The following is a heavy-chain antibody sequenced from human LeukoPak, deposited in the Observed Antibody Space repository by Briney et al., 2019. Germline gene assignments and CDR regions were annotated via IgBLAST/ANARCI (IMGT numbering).Heavy chain of an antibody. CDR2: IKQDGSEK. V-gene: IGHV3-7*04. CDR3: ARGYYYDSSGYYLDY. D-gene: IGHD3-22*01. Sequence: GGSLRLSCAASGFTFSSYWMSWVRQAPGKGLELVSNIKQDGSEKYYVDSVKGRFTISRDNAKNSLYLQMNSLRAEDTAVYYCARGYYYDSSGYYLDYWGQGTLVTVSS. J-gene: IGHJ4*02. CDR1: GFTFSSYW.